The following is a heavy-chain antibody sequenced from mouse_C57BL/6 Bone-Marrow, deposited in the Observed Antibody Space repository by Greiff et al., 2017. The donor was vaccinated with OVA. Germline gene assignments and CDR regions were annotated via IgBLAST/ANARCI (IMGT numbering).Heavy chain of an antibody. J-gene: IGHJ4*01. CDR1: GYTFTDYY. Sequence: EVQLQQSGPELVKPGASVKISCKASGYTFTDYYMNWVQQSHGKSLEWIGDINPNNGGTSYDQKFKGKATLTVDKSSSTAYMELRSLTSEDSAVYYCARSGNYVDYYAMDYWGQGTSVTVSS. V-gene: IGHV1-26*01. CDR3: ARSGNYVDYYAMDY. D-gene: IGHD2-1*01. CDR2: INPNNGGT.